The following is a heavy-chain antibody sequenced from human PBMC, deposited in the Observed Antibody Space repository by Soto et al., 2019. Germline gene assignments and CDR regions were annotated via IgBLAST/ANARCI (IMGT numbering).Heavy chain of an antibody. CDR3: ASMNDYGDSL. Sequence: PSETLSLTCTVSGGSISSGGHYWSWIRQHPGQGLEWIGYIYYSGSTYYNPSLKSRFTISVDTSKNHLYLKLSSVTAADTAVYYCASMNDYGDSLWGQGTLVTVSS. CDR2: IYYSGST. CDR1: GGSISSGGHY. V-gene: IGHV4-31*03. D-gene: IGHD4-17*01. J-gene: IGHJ4*02.